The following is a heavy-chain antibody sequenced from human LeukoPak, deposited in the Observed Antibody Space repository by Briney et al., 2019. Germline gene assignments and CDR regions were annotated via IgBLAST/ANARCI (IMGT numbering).Heavy chain of an antibody. V-gene: IGHV4-34*01. Sequence: SETLSLTCAVYGESFSGFYWSWIRQSPGKGLEWIGEINHSGSTKYNPSLKSRVTISVDTSKNQFSLSLNSVTAADTAVYYCARALRGAYDYWGQGTLVTVSS. D-gene: IGHD3-10*01. CDR1: GESFSGFY. CDR2: INHSGST. CDR3: ARALRGAYDY. J-gene: IGHJ4*02.